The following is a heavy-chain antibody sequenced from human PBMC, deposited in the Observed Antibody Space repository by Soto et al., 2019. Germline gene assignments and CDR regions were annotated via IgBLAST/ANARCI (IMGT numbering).Heavy chain of an antibody. CDR2: ITPIFVTA. CDR1: GGTFSSNG. V-gene: IGHV1-69*13. J-gene: IGHJ5*02. CDR3: ARPNVYYETRGYNDPNGTWVGP. D-gene: IGHD3-22*01. Sequence: SVKVSCKTSGGTFSSNGISWVRQAPGQGLEWMGGITPIFVTAKYAQKFQGRVTITADESTNTAYLEVSGLRSEDTAVYDCARPNVYYETRGYNDPNGTWVGPWGQGSLVTVSS.